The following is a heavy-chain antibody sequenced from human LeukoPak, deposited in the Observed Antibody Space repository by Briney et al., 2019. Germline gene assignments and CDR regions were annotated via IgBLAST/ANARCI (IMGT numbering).Heavy chain of an antibody. CDR1: GFTFSGYW. CDR3: ARVYYDFWSGQHYYFDY. D-gene: IGHD3-3*01. J-gene: IGHJ4*02. CDR2: INSDGSST. V-gene: IGHV3-74*01. Sequence: GGSLRLSCAASGFTFSGYWMHWVRQAPGKGLVWVSRINSDGSSTSYADSVKGRFTISRDNAKNTPYLQMNSLRAEDTAVYYCARVYYDFWSGQHYYFDYWGQGTLVTVSS.